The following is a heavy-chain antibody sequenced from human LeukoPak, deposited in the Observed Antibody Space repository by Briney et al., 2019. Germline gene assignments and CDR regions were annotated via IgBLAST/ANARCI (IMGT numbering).Heavy chain of an antibody. V-gene: IGHV3-30-3*01. CDR1: GFTFSSYA. CDR3: ARDTIFGVVIISPGGYFDY. D-gene: IGHD3-3*01. Sequence: GGSLRLSCAASGFTFSSYAMHWVRQAPGKGLEWVAVISYDGSNKYYADSVKGRFTISRDNSKNTLYLQMNSLRAEDTAVYYCARDTIFGVVIISPGGYFDYWGQGTLVTVSS. J-gene: IGHJ4*02. CDR2: ISYDGSNK.